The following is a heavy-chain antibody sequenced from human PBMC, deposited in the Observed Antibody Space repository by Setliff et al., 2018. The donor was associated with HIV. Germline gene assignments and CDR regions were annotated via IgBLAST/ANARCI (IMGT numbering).Heavy chain of an antibody. J-gene: IGHJ4*02. V-gene: IGHV1-46*01. CDR2: INPSDGST. CDR1: GYTFTSYY. CDR3: ARVFYSRGSGYYKGLDY. D-gene: IGHD3-3*01. Sequence: RASVKVSCKASGYTFTSYYMHWVRQAPGQGLEWMGIINPSDGSTSYAQKFQGRVTMTRDTSTSTVYMELSSLRSEDTALYYCARVFYSRGSGYYKGLDYWGQETLVTVSS.